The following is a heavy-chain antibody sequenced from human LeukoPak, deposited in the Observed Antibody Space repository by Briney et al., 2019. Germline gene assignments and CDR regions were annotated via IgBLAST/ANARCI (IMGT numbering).Heavy chain of an antibody. CDR1: GFTFSDYF. J-gene: IGHJ4*02. CDR3: ATSQSSVAGIIGD. Sequence: GRSLRLSCAASGFTFSDYFMTWIRQALGKGLEWVSYISGSGSNKYYADSVKGRFTISRDNAKNSLYLQMNSLRVEDTAVYYCATSQSSVAGIIGDWGQGTLVTVSS. D-gene: IGHD6-19*01. CDR2: ISGSGSNK. V-gene: IGHV3-11*04.